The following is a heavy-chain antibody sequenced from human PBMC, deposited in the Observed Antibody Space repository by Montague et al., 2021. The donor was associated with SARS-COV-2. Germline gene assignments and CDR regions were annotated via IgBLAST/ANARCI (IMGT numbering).Heavy chain of an antibody. Sequence: SDTLSLTCTVSGGSISSYYWSWIRQPPGKGLEWIGYTYYSGSTNYNPPLKSRVTISVDTSKNQFSLKLSSVTAADTAVYYCARVSDFWSGYYTAVGAFDIWGQGTMVTVSS. V-gene: IGHV4-59*07. CDR3: ARVSDFWSGYYTAVGAFDI. D-gene: IGHD3-3*01. CDR2: TYYSGST. CDR1: GGSISSYY. J-gene: IGHJ3*02.